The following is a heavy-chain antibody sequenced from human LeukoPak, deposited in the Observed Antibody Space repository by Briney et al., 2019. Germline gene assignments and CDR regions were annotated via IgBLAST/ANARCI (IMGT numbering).Heavy chain of an antibody. Sequence: GGSLRLSCATSGFTFSNYEMTWVRQAPGKGLEWVSYISSSGSTIYYADSVKGRFTISRDNAKNSLYLQMNSLRAEDTAVYYCAELGITMIGDVWGKGTTVTISS. CDR2: ISSSGSTI. V-gene: IGHV3-48*03. D-gene: IGHD3-10*02. CDR1: GFTFSNYE. CDR3: AELGITMIGDV. J-gene: IGHJ6*04.